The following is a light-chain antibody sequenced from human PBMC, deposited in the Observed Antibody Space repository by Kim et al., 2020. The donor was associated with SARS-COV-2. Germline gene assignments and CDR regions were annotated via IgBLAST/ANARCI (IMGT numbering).Light chain of an antibody. CDR2: ENN. J-gene: IGLJ3*02. Sequence: GNTVTISCTRSSGSIASSSVQWYQQRPGSAPNTVIFENNQRPSGVPDRFSGSIDISSNSASLTISGLKTEDEADYYCQSYDSYNGVFGGGTQLTVL. CDR3: QSYDSYNGV. CDR1: SGSIASSS. V-gene: IGLV6-57*03.